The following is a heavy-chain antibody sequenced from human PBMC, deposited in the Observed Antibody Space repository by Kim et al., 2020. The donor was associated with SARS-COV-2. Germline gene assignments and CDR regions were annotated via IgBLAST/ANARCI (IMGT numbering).Heavy chain of an antibody. D-gene: IGHD6-6*01. V-gene: IGHV3-48*03. CDR3: ARDARHQGSPSNFDS. J-gene: IGHJ4*02. Sequence: ADSVEGRFTVSRDHAKSSLFLEIHSLRAEDTAVYFCARDARHQGSPSNFDSWGQGTLVTVSS.